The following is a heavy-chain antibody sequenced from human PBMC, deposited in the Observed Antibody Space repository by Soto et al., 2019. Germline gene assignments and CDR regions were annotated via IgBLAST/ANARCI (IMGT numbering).Heavy chain of an antibody. CDR2: IYYSGST. D-gene: IGHD3-10*01. CDR3: ARYYGSGSYQNRNFDY. Sequence: PSETLSLTCTVSGGSISSGGYYWSWIRQHPGKGLEWIGYIYYSGSTYYNPSLKSRVTISVDTSKNQFSLKLSSVTAADTAVYYWARYYGSGSYQNRNFDYWGQGTLVTVSS. CDR1: GGSISSGGYY. V-gene: IGHV4-31*03. J-gene: IGHJ4*02.